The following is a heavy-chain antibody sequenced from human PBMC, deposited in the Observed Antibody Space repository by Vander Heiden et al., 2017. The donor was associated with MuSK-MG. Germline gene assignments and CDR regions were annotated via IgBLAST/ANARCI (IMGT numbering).Heavy chain of an antibody. J-gene: IGHJ4*02. D-gene: IGHD2-21*02. CDR3: AKGDWLDY. V-gene: IGHV3-23*01. CDR1: GFTFSAYA. Sequence: EVQLLESGGGLVQPGGSLRLSCTASGFTFSAYAISWVRQAPGKGLEWVSAISPSGGSTYYADSVKGRFTISRDDSKNTLYLQMNSLRADDTAIYYCAKGDWLDYWGQGTLVTVSS. CDR2: ISPSGGST.